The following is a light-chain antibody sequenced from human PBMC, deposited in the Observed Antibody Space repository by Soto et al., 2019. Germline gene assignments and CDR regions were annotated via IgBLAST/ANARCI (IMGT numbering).Light chain of an antibody. J-gene: IGKJ1*01. CDR1: QDISNY. V-gene: IGKV1-33*01. CDR2: DAS. CDR3: QQYDNLPT. Sequence: DIPMTQSPSSPSASVGDRVTITCQASQDISNYLNWYQQKPGKAPKLLIYDASNLETGVPSRFSGSGSGTDFTFTISSLQPEDIATYYCQQYDNLPTFGQGTKVEIK.